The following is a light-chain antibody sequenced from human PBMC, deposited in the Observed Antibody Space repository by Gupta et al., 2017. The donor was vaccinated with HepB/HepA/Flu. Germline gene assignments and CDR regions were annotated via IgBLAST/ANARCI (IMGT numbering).Light chain of an antibody. CDR2: DVN. J-gene: IGLJ2*01. V-gene: IGLV2-14*01. CDR3: SSCTTTTTLVL. CDR1: GSDIGDNNC. Sequence: QSALTQPASVSGSPGQSITISCTGSGSDIGDNNCFSWYQQHPGKAPKLLISDVNYRPSGVSHRFSVCTSGVTASLTTSGLRAEDEADYYCSSCTTTTTLVLFGGGTKVTVL.